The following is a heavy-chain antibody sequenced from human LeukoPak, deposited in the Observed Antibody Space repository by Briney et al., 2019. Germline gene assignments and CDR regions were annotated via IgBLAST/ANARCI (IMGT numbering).Heavy chain of an antibody. Sequence: SETLSLTCTVSGGSISSSSYYWGWIRQPPGKGLEWIGSIYYSGSTYYNPSLKSRVTISVDTSKNQVSLKLSSVTAADTAVYYCARLGGSSSILFDYWGQGTLVTVSS. CDR3: ARLGGSSSILFDY. CDR2: IYYSGST. J-gene: IGHJ4*02. V-gene: IGHV4-39*01. CDR1: GGSISSSSYY. D-gene: IGHD6-13*01.